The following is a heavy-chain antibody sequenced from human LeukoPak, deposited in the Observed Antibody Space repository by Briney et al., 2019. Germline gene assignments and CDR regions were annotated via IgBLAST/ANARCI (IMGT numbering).Heavy chain of an antibody. CDR2: ITNDGSST. CDR1: GLTFSSHW. V-gene: IGHV3-74*01. D-gene: IGHD3-22*01. CDR3: ARDYYDSSGYYYTGPDGFDI. Sequence: GGSLRLSCAASGLTFSSHWMHWVRQAPGKGLVWVSRITNDGSSTTYADSVKGRFTISRDNAKNMLYLQVNSLRAEDTAVYYCARDYYDSSGYYYTGPDGFDIWGQGTMVTVSS. J-gene: IGHJ3*02.